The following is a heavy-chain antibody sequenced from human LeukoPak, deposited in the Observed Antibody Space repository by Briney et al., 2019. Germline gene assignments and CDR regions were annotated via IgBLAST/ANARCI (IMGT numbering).Heavy chain of an antibody. V-gene: IGHV4-4*07. CDR3: ARVNSSGSFLDY. Sequence: PSETLSLTCTVSGGSFSIYYWSWIRQSAGKGLEWIGHISTSGSTNYSPSLKSRVTISVDKSKNQFYLRLTSATAADTAVCYCARVNSSGSFLDYWGQGTLVTVSS. CDR1: GGSFSIYY. CDR2: ISTSGST. J-gene: IGHJ4*02. D-gene: IGHD3-22*01.